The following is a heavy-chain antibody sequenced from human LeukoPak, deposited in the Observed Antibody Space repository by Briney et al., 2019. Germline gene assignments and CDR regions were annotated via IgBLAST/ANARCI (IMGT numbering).Heavy chain of an antibody. CDR2: ISGSGGYT. J-gene: IGHJ3*01. V-gene: IGHV3-23*01. Sequence: PGGSLRLSCAASGFTMSSYAMSWVRQAPGKGLEWVSSISGSGGYTYYADSVKGRFTISRDTSKSTMYLQMNSLRAEDTAVYDCARDFHGSPDTLWGQGTMVTVSS. CDR3: ARDFHGSPDTL. CDR1: GFTMSSYA. D-gene: IGHD1-26*01.